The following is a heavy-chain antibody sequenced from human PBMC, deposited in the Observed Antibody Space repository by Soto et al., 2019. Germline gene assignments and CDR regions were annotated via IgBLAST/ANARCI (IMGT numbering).Heavy chain of an antibody. Sequence: ASVKVSCKASGGTFSSYAISWVRQAPGQGLEWMGGFIPVYGTAIYAQKFQGRVTMTEDTSTDTAYMELSSLRSEDTAVYYCATDLFYYYGMDVWGQGTTVTVSS. CDR3: ATDLFYYYGMDV. CDR2: FIPVYGTA. J-gene: IGHJ6*02. CDR1: GGTFSSYA. V-gene: IGHV1-69*06.